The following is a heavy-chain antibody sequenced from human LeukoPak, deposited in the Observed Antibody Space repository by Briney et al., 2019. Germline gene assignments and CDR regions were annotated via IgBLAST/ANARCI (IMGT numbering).Heavy chain of an antibody. D-gene: IGHD3-10*01. CDR1: GYSFTSYR. V-gene: IGHV5-10-1*01. J-gene: IGHJ6*02. CDR3: ARHVRYYGSGSSYYYYGMDV. Sequence: GEPLRISCKGSGYSFTSYRISWVRQMPGKGLEWMGRIDPSDSYTNYSPSFQGHVTISADKSISTAYLQWSSLKASDTAMYYCARHVRYYGSGSSYYYYGMDVWGQGTTVTVSS. CDR2: IDPSDSYT.